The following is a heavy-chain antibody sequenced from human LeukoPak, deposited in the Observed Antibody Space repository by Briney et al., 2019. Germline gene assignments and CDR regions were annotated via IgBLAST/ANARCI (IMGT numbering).Heavy chain of an antibody. Sequence: SETLSLTCTVSGGSISSSSYYWGWIRQPPGKGLEWIGSIYYSGSTYYNPSLKSRVTISVDTSKNQFSLKLSSVTAADTAVYYCARGGWNKFDYWGQGTLVTVSS. CDR1: GGSISSSSYY. D-gene: IGHD3-22*01. CDR3: ARGGWNKFDY. CDR2: IYYSGST. J-gene: IGHJ4*02. V-gene: IGHV4-39*07.